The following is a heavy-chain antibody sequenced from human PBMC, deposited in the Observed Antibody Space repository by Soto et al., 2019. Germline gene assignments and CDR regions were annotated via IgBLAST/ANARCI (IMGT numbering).Heavy chain of an antibody. CDR2: IIPIVGIA. CDR3: ARDTRDTAMLN. Sequence: SVKLSCKAYGGTFRRYTIICVRQAPGQGLEWMGRIIPIVGIANYAQKFQGRVMITADKSTTTVYMELSSLRSEDTAVYYCARDTRDTAMLNWGQGTPVTVSS. D-gene: IGHD5-18*01. CDR1: GGTFRRYT. J-gene: IGHJ4*02. V-gene: IGHV1-69*04.